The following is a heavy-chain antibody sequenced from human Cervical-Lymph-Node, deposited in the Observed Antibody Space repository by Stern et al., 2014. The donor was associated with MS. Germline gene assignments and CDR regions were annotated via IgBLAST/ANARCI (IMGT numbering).Heavy chain of an antibody. V-gene: IGHV1-8*01. Sequence: QVQLVQSGAEVKKPGASVKVSCKASGYTFTSYDIYWVRQVPGQGLEWMGWINPYRGNTAYVKKFKERVTMTRNTSISTAYMELSSLRSEDTAVYYCAQSFAAAGKESGNYYYGMDVWGQGTTVTVSS. J-gene: IGHJ6*02. CDR3: AQSFAAAGKESGNYYYGMDV. CDR2: INPYRGNT. D-gene: IGHD6-13*01. CDR1: GYTFTSYD.